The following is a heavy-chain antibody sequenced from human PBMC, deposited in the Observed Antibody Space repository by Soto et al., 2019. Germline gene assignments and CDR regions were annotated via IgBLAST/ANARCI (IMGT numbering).Heavy chain of an antibody. CDR2: IRQDGLAK. D-gene: IGHD5-12*01. J-gene: IGHJ2*01. V-gene: IGHV3-7*01. CDR1: GFTFSTYW. Sequence: EVQLVGSGGGLVQPGGSLRLSCAGSGFTFSTYWMTWVRLAPGRGLERVANIRQDGLAKYYVDSVKGRFSISRDNANSSLYLQMNNLRAEDTALYYCARVANRYFDLWGRGTLVTVSS. CDR3: ARVANRYFDL.